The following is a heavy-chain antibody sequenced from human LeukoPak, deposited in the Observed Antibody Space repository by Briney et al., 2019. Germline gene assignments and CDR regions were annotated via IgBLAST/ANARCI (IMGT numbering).Heavy chain of an antibody. J-gene: IGHJ3*02. CDR1: GGPISTYY. V-gene: IGHV4-59*13. CDR3: ARDEGYYDGGIDAFDM. Sequence: SQTLSLTCTVSGGPISTYYWSWIRQPPGKGLEWIGYIYYSGTTNYNPSLKSRVTISVDTSKNQFSLKLTSVTAADTAVYYCARDEGYYDGGIDAFDMWGQGTMVTVSS. D-gene: IGHD3-16*01. CDR2: IYYSGTT.